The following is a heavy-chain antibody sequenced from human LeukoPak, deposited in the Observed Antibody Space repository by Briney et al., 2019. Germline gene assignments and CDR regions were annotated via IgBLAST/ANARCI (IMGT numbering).Heavy chain of an antibody. Sequence: QPGGSLRLSCAASGFTVSSNYMSWVCQAPGKGLEWVSVIYSGGSTYYADSVKGRFTISRDNSKNTLYLQMNSLRAEDTAVYYCAAGLRYFDWLPGAGMDVWGQGTTVTVSS. CDR3: AAGLRYFDWLPGAGMDV. CDR2: IYSGGST. CDR1: GFTVSSNY. J-gene: IGHJ6*02. D-gene: IGHD3-9*01. V-gene: IGHV3-66*01.